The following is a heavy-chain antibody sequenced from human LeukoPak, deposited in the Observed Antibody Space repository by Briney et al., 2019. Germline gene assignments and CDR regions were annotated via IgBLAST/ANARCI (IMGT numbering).Heavy chain of an antibody. D-gene: IGHD1-14*01. J-gene: IGHJ4*02. CDR1: GYTFTGYY. Sequence: ASVKVSCKASGYTFTGYYIHWVRQAPGQGLEWMGRINPNSGGTNSAQKFQGRVTMTWDTSVNTAYLELGSLRSVDTAVYYCARLDGTGRSQIMIDYWGQGTLVTVSS. CDR3: ARLDGTGRSQIMIDY. CDR2: INPNSGGT. V-gene: IGHV1-2*06.